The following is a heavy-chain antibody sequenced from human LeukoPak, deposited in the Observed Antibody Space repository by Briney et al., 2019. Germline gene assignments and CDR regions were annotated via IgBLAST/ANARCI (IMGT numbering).Heavy chain of an antibody. D-gene: IGHD2-2*02. CDR3: ATLTRTGYVVPAAIGVPYFDY. J-gene: IGHJ4*02. CDR1: GYTLTELS. V-gene: IGHV1-24*01. CDR2: FDPEDGET. Sequence: ASVKVSCKVSGYTLTELSMHWVRQAPGKGLEWMGGFDPEDGETIYAQKFQGRVTVTEDTSTDTAYMELSSLRSEDTAVYYCATLTRTGYVVPAAIGVPYFDYWGQGTLVTVSS.